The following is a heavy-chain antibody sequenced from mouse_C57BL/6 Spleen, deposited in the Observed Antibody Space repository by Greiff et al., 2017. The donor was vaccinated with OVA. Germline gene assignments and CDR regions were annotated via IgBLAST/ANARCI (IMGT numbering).Heavy chain of an antibody. CDR1: GYTFTSYW. Sequence: VQVVESGTELVKPGASVKLSCKASGYTFTSYWMHWVKQRPGQGLEWIGNINPSNGGTNYNEKFKSKATLTVDKSSSTAYMQLSSLTSEDSAVYYCARSPWDVGAMDYWGQGTSVTVSS. J-gene: IGHJ4*01. CDR2: INPSNGGT. CDR3: ARSPWDVGAMDY. D-gene: IGHD4-1*01. V-gene: IGHV1-53*01.